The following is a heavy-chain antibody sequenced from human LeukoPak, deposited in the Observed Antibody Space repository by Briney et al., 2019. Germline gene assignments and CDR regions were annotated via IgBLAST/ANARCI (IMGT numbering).Heavy chain of an antibody. CDR1: GFTFSNYY. D-gene: IGHD4-17*01. J-gene: IGHJ4*02. Sequence: GASVKVSCKASGFTFSNYYLHWVRQAPGQGLEWLGWINLNSGATNYAQKLQGRVTMTRDTSISTAYMEVSSLRSDDTAVYYCARGGTVTPTGYWGQGTLVTVSS. CDR3: ARGGTVTPTGY. V-gene: IGHV1-2*02. CDR2: INLNSGAT.